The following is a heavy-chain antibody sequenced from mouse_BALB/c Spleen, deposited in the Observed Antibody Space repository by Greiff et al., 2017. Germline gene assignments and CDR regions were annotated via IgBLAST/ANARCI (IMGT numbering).Heavy chain of an antibody. J-gene: IGHJ3*01. D-gene: IGHD3-1*01. CDR2: ISYSGST. CDR3: ARGGYVAWFAY. V-gene: IGHV3-2*02. Sequence: EVKLMESGPGLVKPSQSLSLTCTVTGYSITSDYAWNWIRQFPGNKLEWMGYISYSGSTSYNPSLKSRISITRDTSKNQFFLQLNSVTTEDTATYYCARGGYVAWFAYWGQGTLVTVSA. CDR1: GYSITSDYA.